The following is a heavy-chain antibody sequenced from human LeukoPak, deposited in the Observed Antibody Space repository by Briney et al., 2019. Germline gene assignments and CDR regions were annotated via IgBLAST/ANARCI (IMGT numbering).Heavy chain of an antibody. CDR2: IYPGDSDT. V-gene: IGHV5-51*01. CDR3: ARVLSGPYGVFDY. CDR1: GYSFTSYW. Sequence: GESLKISCKGSGYSFTSYWIGWVRQMPGKGLEWMGIIYPGDSDTRSSPSFQGQVTISADKSISTASLQWSSLKASDTAMYYCARVLSGPYGVFDYWGQGTLVTVSS. D-gene: IGHD4-17*01. J-gene: IGHJ4*02.